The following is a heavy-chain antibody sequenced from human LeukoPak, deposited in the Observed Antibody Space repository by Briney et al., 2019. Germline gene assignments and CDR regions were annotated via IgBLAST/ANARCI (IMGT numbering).Heavy chain of an antibody. V-gene: IGHV3-23*01. CDR1: RFTFTTYA. CDR2: IRGSGGTT. J-gene: IGHJ3*02. D-gene: IGHD3-10*01. CDR3: AKGNTMVRGPKGAFDI. Sequence: GGSLRLSCVGSRFTFTTYAMTWVRQAPGKGLEWVSSIRGSGGTTLYADSVKGRFTISRDNSKNTLYLQMNSLRAEDTAVYYCAKGNTMVRGPKGAFDIWGQGTMVTVSS.